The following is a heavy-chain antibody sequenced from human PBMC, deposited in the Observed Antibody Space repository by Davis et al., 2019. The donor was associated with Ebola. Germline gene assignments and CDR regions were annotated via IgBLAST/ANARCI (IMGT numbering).Heavy chain of an antibody. V-gene: IGHV1-18*01. CDR2: ISPYNGNT. Sequence: ASVKVSCKASGYSFPSYGINWVRQAPGQGLDWMGWISPYNGNTNIRQNFQGRVTMTTDASTSTAYMELRSLRSDDTAVYYCARDYDSSGFNWFDPWGQGTLVTVSS. CDR1: GYSFPSYG. J-gene: IGHJ5*02. D-gene: IGHD3-22*01. CDR3: ARDYDSSGFNWFDP.